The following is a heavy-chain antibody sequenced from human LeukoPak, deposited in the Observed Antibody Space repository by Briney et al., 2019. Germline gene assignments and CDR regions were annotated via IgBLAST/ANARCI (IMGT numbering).Heavy chain of an antibody. J-gene: IGHJ4*02. CDR3: AREVDCSGGRCYRGEFDY. CDR1: GFTFSTYA. CDR2: IWYDGSNE. Sequence: GGSLRLSCATSGFTFSTYAMHWVRQAPGKGLEWVAVIWYDGSNEHYVDSVKGRFTISRDNSRNTLYLQMNSLRVEDTAVYYCAREVDCSGGRCYRGEFDYWGQGTLVTVSS. D-gene: IGHD2-15*01. V-gene: IGHV3-33*01.